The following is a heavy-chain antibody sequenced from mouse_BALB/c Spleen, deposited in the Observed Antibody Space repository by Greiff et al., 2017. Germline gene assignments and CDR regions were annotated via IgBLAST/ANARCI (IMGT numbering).Heavy chain of an antibody. Sequence: EVKVEESGGGLVQPGGSLKLSCAASGFTFSSYTMSWVRQTPEKRLEWVAYISNGGGSTYYPDTVKGRFTISRDNAKNTLYLQMSSLKSEDTAMYYCARRTTPMDYWGQGTSVTVSS. J-gene: IGHJ4*01. V-gene: IGHV5-12-2*01. D-gene: IGHD5-5*01. CDR1: GFTFSSYT. CDR3: ARRTTPMDY. CDR2: ISNGGGST.